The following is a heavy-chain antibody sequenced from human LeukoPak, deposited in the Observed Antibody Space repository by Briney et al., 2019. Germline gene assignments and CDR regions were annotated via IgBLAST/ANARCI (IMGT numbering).Heavy chain of an antibody. V-gene: IGHV4-39*01. D-gene: IGHD3-22*01. CDR3: ARHLSRHYYDSSGYYAGPGWFDP. CDR2: IYYSGST. J-gene: IGHJ5*02. Sequence: SETLSLTCTVSGGSISSSSYYWGWIRQPRGRGLEWIESIYYSGSTYYNPSLNSRVTISVDTSKNQFSLKLSSVTAADTAVYYCARHLSRHYYDSSGYYAGPGWFDPWGQGTLVTVSS. CDR1: GGSISSSSYY.